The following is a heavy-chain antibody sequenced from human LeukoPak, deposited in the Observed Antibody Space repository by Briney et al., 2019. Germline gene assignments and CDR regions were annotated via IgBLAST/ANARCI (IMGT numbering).Heavy chain of an antibody. CDR2: INPNSGGT. V-gene: IGHV1-2*02. J-gene: IGHJ4*02. D-gene: IGHD3-22*01. CDR3: ARDRYYYDSSGYYAGGTADGTTRPPDHYFDY. Sequence: GESLKISCKGSGYTFTGYYMHWVRQAPGQGLEWMGWINPNSGGTNYAQKFQGSGTMTGATSITTSYMELSRLRSDDTAVYYCARDRYYYDSSGYYAGGTADGTTRPPDHYFDYWGQGTLVTVSS. CDR1: GYTFTGYY.